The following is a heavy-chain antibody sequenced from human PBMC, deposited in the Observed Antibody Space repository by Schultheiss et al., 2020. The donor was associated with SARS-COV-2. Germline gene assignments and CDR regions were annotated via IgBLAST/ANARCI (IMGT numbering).Heavy chain of an antibody. J-gene: IGHJ6*02. CDR2: ISYDGSNK. CDR3: ARGFGRYFGAGYGMDV. D-gene: IGHD3-9*01. CDR1: GFTFSSYA. V-gene: IGHV3-30*01. Sequence: GGSLRLSCAASGFTFSSYAMHWVRQAPGKGLEWVAVISYDGSNKYYADSVKGRFTISRDNSKNTLYLQMNSLRAEDTAVYYCARGFGRYFGAGYGMDVWGQGTTVTVSS.